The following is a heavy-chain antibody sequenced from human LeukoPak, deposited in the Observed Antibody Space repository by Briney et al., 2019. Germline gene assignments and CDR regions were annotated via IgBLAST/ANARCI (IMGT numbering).Heavy chain of an antibody. CDR1: GGSISSGGYY. CDR2: IYYSGST. V-gene: IGHV4-31*03. D-gene: IGHD3-22*01. CDR3: ARGNRRDSYYYDSSGYSELHYYFDY. J-gene: IGHJ4*02. Sequence: SQTLSLTGTVSGGSISSGGYYWSWIRQHPGKSLEWIGYIYYSGSTYYNPSLKSRVTISVDTSKNQFSLKLSSVTAADTAVYYCARGNRRDSYYYDSSGYSELHYYFDYWGQGTLVTVSS.